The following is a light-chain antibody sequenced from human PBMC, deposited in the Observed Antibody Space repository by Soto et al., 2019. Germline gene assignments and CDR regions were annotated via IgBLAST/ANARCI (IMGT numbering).Light chain of an antibody. CDR2: TAS. V-gene: IGKV3D-15*01. J-gene: IGKJ3*01. Sequence: EIVLTQSPATLSVSPGERATISCSASQGVNIDLVWYQQKPGQAPRLLMFTASARATGIPARFTGGGSETDFTLTISSPQPEEAAVYYCKQFNTWPFTFGPGTKVEIK. CDR1: QGVNID. CDR3: KQFNTWPFT.